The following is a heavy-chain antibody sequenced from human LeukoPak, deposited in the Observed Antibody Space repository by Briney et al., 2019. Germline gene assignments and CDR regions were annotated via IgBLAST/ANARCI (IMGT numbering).Heavy chain of an antibody. CDR3: ARVRTGDRDNWFDP. J-gene: IGHJ5*02. V-gene: IGHV4-34*01. CDR2: INHSGST. D-gene: IGHD7-27*01. Sequence: SETLSLTCAVYGGSFSGYYWSWIRQPPGKGLEWIGEINHSGSTNYNPSLKSRVTISVDTSKDQFSLKLGSVTAADTAVYYCARVRTGDRDNWFDPWGQGTLVTVSS. CDR1: GGSFSGYY.